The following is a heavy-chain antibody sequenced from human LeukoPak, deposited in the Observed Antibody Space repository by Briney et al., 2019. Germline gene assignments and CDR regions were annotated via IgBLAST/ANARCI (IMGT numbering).Heavy chain of an antibody. V-gene: IGHV4-59*01. D-gene: IGHD7-27*01. CDR3: ASNTGTVFDY. J-gene: IGHJ4*02. CDR1: GGSISSYY. Sequence: SETLSLTCIVSGGSISSYYWSWIRQPAGKGLEWIGYVYYTGSTEYNPSLRSRVTISLEMSKHQFSLDLTSVTAADTAVYYCASNTGTVFDYWGQGALVTVSS. CDR2: VYYTGST.